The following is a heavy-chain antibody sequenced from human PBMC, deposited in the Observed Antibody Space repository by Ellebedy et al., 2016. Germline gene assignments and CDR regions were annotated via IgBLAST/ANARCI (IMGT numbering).Heavy chain of an antibody. CDR2: IYSRGDT. V-gene: IGHV3-66*01. CDR1: GFTVSNNY. CDR3: ARDPPSSSTRTWG. D-gene: IGHD2-2*01. Sequence: GESLKISXAASGFTVSNNYMRWVRQAPGKGLEWVSVIYSRGDTRYADSVKGRFTISRDNSKNTLYLQMNSLRAEDTAVYYCARDPPSSSTRTWGWGQGTLVTVSS. J-gene: IGHJ4*02.